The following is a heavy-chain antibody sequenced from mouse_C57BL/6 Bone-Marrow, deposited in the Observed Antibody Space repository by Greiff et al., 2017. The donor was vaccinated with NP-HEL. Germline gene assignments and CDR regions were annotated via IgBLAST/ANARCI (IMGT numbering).Heavy chain of an antibody. D-gene: IGHD4-1*01. CDR3: ARGPNWAFDY. CDR2: IYPGDGDT. CDR1: GYAFSSSW. J-gene: IGHJ2*01. V-gene: IGHV1-82*01. Sequence: VQLQQSGPELVKPGASVKISCKASGYAFSSSWMNWVKQRPGKGLEWIGRIYPGDGDTTYNGKFKGKATLTADKSSSTAYMQLSSLTSEDSAVYFCARGPNWAFDYWGQGTTLTVSS.